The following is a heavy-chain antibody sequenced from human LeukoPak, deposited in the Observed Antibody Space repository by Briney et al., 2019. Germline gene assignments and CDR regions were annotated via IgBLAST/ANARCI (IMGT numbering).Heavy chain of an antibody. V-gene: IGHV3-30-3*01. Sequence: QPGRSLRLSCAASGFTFSSYAMHWVRQAPGKGLEWVAVISYDGSNKYYADSVKGRFTISRDNAKNSLYLQMNSLRAEDTALYYCAKDCRLRFLEWLFPCGMDVWGQGTTVTVSS. D-gene: IGHD3-3*01. CDR1: GFTFSSYA. CDR3: AKDCRLRFLEWLFPCGMDV. CDR2: ISYDGSNK. J-gene: IGHJ6*02.